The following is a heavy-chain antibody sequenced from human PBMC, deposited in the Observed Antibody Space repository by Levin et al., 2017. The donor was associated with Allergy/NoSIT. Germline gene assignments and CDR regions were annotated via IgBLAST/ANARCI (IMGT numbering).Heavy chain of an antibody. J-gene: IGHJ6*02. D-gene: IGHD2-15*01. CDR2: IYPGDSDT. V-gene: IGHV5-51*01. CDR1: GYSFTSYW. Sequence: GESLKISCKGSGYSFTSYWIAWVRQMPGKGLEWMGSIYPGDSDTRYSPSFQGQVTFSADRSISTASLQWSSLKASDTATYYGARRLVVAASDSLYDDGMDVWGQGTTVTVAS. CDR3: ARRLVVAASDSLYDDGMDV.